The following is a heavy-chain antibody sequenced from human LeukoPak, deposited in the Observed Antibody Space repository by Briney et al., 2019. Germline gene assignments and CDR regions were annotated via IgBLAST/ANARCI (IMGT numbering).Heavy chain of an antibody. V-gene: IGHV3-7*05. CDR3: AGDFGWYFRY. CDR1: GFTFTTYW. J-gene: IGHJ4*02. Sequence: GGPLRLSCAASGFTFTTYWMTWVRQAPGKGLEWVAIIKQDGSEKHYVDSVKGRFTISRDSAKSSLYLQMDSLRAEDTAVYYCAGDFGWYFRYWGQGTLVTVSS. CDR2: IKQDGSEK. D-gene: IGHD6-19*01.